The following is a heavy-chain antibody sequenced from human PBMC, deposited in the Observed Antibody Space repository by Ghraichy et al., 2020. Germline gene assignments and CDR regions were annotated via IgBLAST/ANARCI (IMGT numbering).Heavy chain of an antibody. D-gene: IGHD1-26*01. Sequence: GGSLRLSCAASGFTFSSYSMGWVRQAPGKGLEWVSAISGSGTTTYYADSVKGRFTISRDNSENTLYLQMNSLRAEDTAVYYCAPRPFRGSYPSKIIDVWGQGTTVTVSS. V-gene: IGHV3-23*01. J-gene: IGHJ6*02. CDR3: APRPFRGSYPSKIIDV. CDR1: GFTFSSYS. CDR2: ISGSGTTT.